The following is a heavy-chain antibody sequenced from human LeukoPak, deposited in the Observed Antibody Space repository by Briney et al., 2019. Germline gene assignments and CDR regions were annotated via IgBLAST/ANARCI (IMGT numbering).Heavy chain of an antibody. CDR3: ARDTGWYFDL. J-gene: IGHJ2*01. V-gene: IGHV3-74*01. CDR2: ITGDGSST. Sequence: GGSLRLSCAASGFTFSGYWMQWVRQPPGKGLVWVSRITGDGSSTTYADSVKGRFTISRDNAKNTLYLQMISLRAEDTAVYYCARDTGWYFDLWGRGTLVTVSS. D-gene: IGHD4-17*01. CDR1: GFTFSGYW.